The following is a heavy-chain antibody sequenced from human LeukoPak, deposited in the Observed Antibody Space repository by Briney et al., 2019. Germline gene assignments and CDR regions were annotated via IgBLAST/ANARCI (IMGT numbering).Heavy chain of an antibody. Sequence: GGSLRLSCAAPGFTFSSYAMSWVRQAPGKGLEWVSGISGSGTSTYYADSVKGRLTISRDNSKNTLSLQMNSLRAEDTAVYYCAKGGSRFTMVQVDYWGQGTLVTVSS. D-gene: IGHD3-10*01. CDR2: ISGSGTST. CDR3: AKGGSRFTMVQVDY. CDR1: GFTFSSYA. V-gene: IGHV3-23*01. J-gene: IGHJ4*02.